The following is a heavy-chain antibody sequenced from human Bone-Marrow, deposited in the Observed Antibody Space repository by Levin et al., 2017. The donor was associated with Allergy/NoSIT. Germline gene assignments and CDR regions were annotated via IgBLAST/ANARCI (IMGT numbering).Heavy chain of an antibody. CDR2: IDWDDDK. Sequence: QTLSLTCTFSGFSLNTSGMCVSWIRQPPGKALEWLALIDWDDDKYYSTSLKSRLTISKDSSKTQVVLTMTNMDPVDTATYYCARASMYSTGDRAFDSWGQGTVVTVSS. J-gene: IGHJ3*02. CDR1: GFSLNTSGMC. D-gene: IGHD6-19*01. V-gene: IGHV2-70*01. CDR3: ARASMYSTGDRAFDS.